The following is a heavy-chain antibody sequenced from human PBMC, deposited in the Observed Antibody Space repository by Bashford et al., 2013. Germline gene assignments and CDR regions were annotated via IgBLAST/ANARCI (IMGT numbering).Heavy chain of an antibody. CDR3: ARASGSPSWFDP. CDR2: INYSGST. V-gene: IGHV4-31*03. Sequence: SETLSLTCTVSSGSVISPGYYWSWVRQHPGKGLEWIGYINYSGSTYYHTSLKSRVTISIDRSMNQFSLKLSSVTAADTAVYYCARASGSPSWFDPWGQGTLVTVSS. J-gene: IGHJ5*02. CDR1: SGSVISPGYY. D-gene: IGHD3-3*01.